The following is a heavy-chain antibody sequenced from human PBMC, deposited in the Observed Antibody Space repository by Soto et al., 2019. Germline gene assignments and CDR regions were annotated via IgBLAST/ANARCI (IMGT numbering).Heavy chain of an antibody. CDR1: GGSIRSNNR. Sequence: PSETLSLTCAFSGGSIRSNNRWSWVRQPPGKGLEWIGEIFHSGSTNYNPSLKTRVTISVDKSKNQFSLKLSSVTAADTAVYYCARVYSGSYSDYWGQGTLVTVSS. CDR2: IFHSGST. V-gene: IGHV4-4*02. D-gene: IGHD1-26*01. CDR3: ARVYSGSYSDY. J-gene: IGHJ4*02.